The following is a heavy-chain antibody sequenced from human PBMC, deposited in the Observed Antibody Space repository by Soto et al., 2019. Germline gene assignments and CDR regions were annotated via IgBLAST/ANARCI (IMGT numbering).Heavy chain of an antibody. J-gene: IGHJ6*02. CDR1: GFNFRSYG. CDR2: ISLDGSET. CDR3: ADYRVEV. V-gene: IGHV3-30*03. Sequence: QVQLVESGGGVVQPGRSQRLSCAASGFNFRSYGMHWVRQAPGKGLECVAGISLDGSETHHAESMQGRFTISRDNAKNTLFLQMNRLRAEDTAVYYFADYRVEVWGQGTTVTVSS.